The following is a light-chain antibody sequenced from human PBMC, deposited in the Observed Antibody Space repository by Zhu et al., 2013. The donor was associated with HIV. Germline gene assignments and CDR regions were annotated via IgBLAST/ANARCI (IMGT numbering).Light chain of an antibody. J-gene: IGKJ1*01. V-gene: IGKV3-20*01. CDR1: QSVASSF. CDR3: QRYGNSST. CDR2: AAS. Sequence: DIVLTQSPGTLSVSPGERATLSCRASQSVASSFLAWYQQKPGQAPRLVIYAASSRATGIPDRFSGSGSGTDFTLTISRLEPEDFAVYYCQRYGNSSTFGQGTKVEV.